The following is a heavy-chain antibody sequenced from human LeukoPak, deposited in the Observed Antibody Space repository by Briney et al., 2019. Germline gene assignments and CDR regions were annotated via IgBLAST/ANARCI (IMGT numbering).Heavy chain of an antibody. V-gene: IGHV3-21*01. CDR1: GFTFSSYI. CDR3: ASDEGNYFDY. Sequence: PGGSLRLSCAASGFTFSSYIMNWVRQVPGKGLEWVASISRNSTYIHYADSVKGRFTISRDNARNSLFLQMDSLRAEDTAIYYCASDEGNYFDYWGQGTLVTVSS. J-gene: IGHJ4*02. CDR2: ISRNSTYI.